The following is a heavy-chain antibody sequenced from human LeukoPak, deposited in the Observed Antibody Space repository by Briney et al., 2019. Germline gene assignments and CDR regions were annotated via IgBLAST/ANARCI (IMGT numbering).Heavy chain of an antibody. D-gene: IGHD4-17*01. J-gene: IGHJ4*02. CDR2: IYYSGSS. CDR3: ARGPTVTTDY. Sequence: SETLSPTCTVSGGSISSSSHYWGWFRQPPGKGLEWIGYIYYSGSSFCNPSLKSRVTMSVDTSKNQFSLRLNSVTAADTAVYYCARGPTVTTDYWGQGTLVTVSS. CDR1: GGSISSSSHY. V-gene: IGHV4-39*01.